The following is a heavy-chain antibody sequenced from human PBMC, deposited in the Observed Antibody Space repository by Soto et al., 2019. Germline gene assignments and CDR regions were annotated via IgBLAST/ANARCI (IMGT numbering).Heavy chain of an antibody. J-gene: IGHJ5*02. CDR1: GGSINSGGYY. CDR2: IYYSGST. V-gene: IGHV4-31*03. Sequence: QVQLQESGPGLVKPSQTLSLTCTVSGGSINSGGYYWNWIRQHPGKGLEWIGYIYYSGSTNSNPSLKRRVTTSVDTSKNQFSLKLSSVTAEDTAVYYCARSVFPCGQGTLVTVSS. CDR3: ARSVFP.